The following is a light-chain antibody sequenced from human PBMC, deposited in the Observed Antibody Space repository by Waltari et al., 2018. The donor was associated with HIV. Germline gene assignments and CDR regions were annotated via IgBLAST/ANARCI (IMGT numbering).Light chain of an antibody. CDR2: RDN. Sequence: QSVLTPPPSASATPGQRVTISCSGRSPNTGRHFVSWYPQLPGGTPKLSIYRDNHRPSGTPDRFSASKSGTSASLAISGLRSEDEGHYYCAAWDDTLSGRVFGGGTKVTVL. J-gene: IGLJ3*02. CDR3: AAWDDTLSGRV. V-gene: IGLV1-47*01. CDR1: SPNTGRHF.